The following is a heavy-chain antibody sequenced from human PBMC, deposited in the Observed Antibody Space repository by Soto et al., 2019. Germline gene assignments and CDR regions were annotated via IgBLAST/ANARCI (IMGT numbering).Heavy chain of an antibody. CDR2: IYSSGST. V-gene: IGHV4-61*08. CDR3: ARTSASRTLDI. Sequence: QVQLQESGPGLVKPSETLSLTSTVSGGSISSSGFYWSWIRQPPGKGLEWIGYIYSSGSTTYNSSLKSRVTISLDTSKNQVSLKLTSVTAADTAVYSCARTSASRTLDIWGHGTLVSVSS. CDR1: GGSISSSGFY. J-gene: IGHJ3*02. D-gene: IGHD1-7*01.